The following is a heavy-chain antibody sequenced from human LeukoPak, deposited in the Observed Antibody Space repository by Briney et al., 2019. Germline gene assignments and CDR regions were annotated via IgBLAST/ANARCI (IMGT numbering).Heavy chain of an antibody. J-gene: IGHJ4*02. D-gene: IGHD3-10*01. CDR1: GGSISSYF. CDR3: ARLNGGR. CDR2: INYSGST. Sequence: SETLSLTCSVSGGSISSYFWSWIRQPPGKGLEWIGYINYSGSTIYNPSLKSRVTISVDTSKNQFSLNLISVTAADTAVYYCARLNGGRWGQGTLVTVSS. V-gene: IGHV4-59*08.